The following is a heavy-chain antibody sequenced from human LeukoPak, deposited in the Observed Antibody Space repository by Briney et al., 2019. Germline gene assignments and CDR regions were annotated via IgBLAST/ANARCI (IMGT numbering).Heavy chain of an antibody. V-gene: IGHV4-34*01. CDR3: ARDSVLRFLQGAYYFDY. D-gene: IGHD3-3*01. Sequence: PSETLSLTCAVYGRSFSGYYWSWIRQPPGKGLEWIGEINHSGSTNYNPSLKSRVTISVDTSKNQFSLKLSSVTAADTAVYYCARDSVLRFLQGAYYFDYWGQGTLVTVSS. CDR2: INHSGST. J-gene: IGHJ4*02. CDR1: GRSFSGYY.